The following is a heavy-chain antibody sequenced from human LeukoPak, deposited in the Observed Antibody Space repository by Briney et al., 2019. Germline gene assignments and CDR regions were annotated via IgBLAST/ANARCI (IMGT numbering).Heavy chain of an antibody. CDR2: ITSEGSST. CDR1: GFTFSSYW. J-gene: IGHJ4*02. D-gene: IGHD2-15*01. CDR3: ARGSSVVALD. Sequence: PGGSLRLSCAAAGFTFSSYWMHWVRQVPRKGRVWVSRITSEGSSTSYADSVKGRFTISRDNAKNTLYLQMNSLRAEDTAVYYCARGSSVVALDWGQGTLVTVYS. V-gene: IGHV3-74*01.